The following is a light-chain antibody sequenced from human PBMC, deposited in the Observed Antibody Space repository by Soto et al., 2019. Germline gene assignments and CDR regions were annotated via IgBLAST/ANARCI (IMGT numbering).Light chain of an antibody. CDR2: GTS. Sequence: EVVLTQSPGTLSLSRGERATLSYRASERIYSAYLGWYQQKPGQAPRLLIYGTSSRATGIPDRFSGSGSGTDFTLTISRLEPEDFAVYYCQQYGNSPIIFGQGTRREIK. V-gene: IGKV3-20*01. CDR3: QQYGNSPII. CDR1: ERIYSAY. J-gene: IGKJ5*01.